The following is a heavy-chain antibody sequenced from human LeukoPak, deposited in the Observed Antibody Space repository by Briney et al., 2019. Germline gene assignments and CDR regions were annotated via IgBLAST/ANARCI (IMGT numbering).Heavy chain of an antibody. V-gene: IGHV4-59*01. CDR1: GGSISSYY. CDR2: IYYSGST. J-gene: IGHJ5*02. CDR3: ARDPSPGGFDP. D-gene: IGHD1-1*01. Sequence: SETLSLTCTVSGGSISSYYWSWIRQPPGKGLEWIGYIYYSGSTNYNPSLKSRVTISVDTSKSQFSLKLSSVTAADTAVYYCARDPSPGGFDPWGQGTLVTVSS.